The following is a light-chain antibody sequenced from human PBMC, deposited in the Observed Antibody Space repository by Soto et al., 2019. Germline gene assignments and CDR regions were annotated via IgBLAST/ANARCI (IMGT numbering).Light chain of an antibody. J-gene: IGLJ1*01. Sequence: QSVLTQPASVSGSPGQSITISCTGTSSDVGGYNYVSWYQQHPGKAPKLMIYEVTNRPSGVSDRFSGSKSGYTASLTISGLQADDEADYYCSSYTSGSTLVFGTGTKVTAL. CDR2: EVT. V-gene: IGLV2-14*01. CDR3: SSYTSGSTLV. CDR1: SSDVGGYNY.